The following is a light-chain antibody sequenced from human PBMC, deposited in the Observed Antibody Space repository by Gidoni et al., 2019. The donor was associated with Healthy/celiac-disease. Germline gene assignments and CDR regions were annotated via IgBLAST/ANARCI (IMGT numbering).Light chain of an antibody. V-gene: IGKV4-1*01. J-gene: IGKJ4*01. CDR3: QQYYSTLT. CDR1: QSVLYSSTNKNY. CDR2: WAS. Sequence: DIVMTQSPAPLAVSLGERANINCKSSQSVLYSSTNKNYLAWYQQKPGQPPKLLIYWASTRESGVPDRFSGSGSGTDFTLTISSLQAEDVAVYYCQQYYSTLTFGGGTKVEIK.